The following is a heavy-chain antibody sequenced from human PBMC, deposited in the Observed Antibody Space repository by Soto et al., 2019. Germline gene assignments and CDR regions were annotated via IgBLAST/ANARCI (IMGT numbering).Heavy chain of an antibody. CDR1: GFTFSSYE. Sequence: VQLVESGGDLVQPGGSLRLSCAASGFTFSSYEMNWVRQAPGKGLEWVSYISSTGTSMDYADSVKGRFTISSDNAKNSLFLQLNSLRDEVTAVYYCARETHFIDYWGQGTLVSVSA. J-gene: IGHJ4*02. CDR2: ISSTGTSM. V-gene: IGHV3-48*03. CDR3: ARETHFIDY.